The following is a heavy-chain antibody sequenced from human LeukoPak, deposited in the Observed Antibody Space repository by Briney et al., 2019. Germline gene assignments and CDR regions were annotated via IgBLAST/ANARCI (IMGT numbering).Heavy chain of an antibody. V-gene: IGHV3-48*01. CDR1: GFTISTYH. J-gene: IGHJ4*02. CDR2: ISYDSTAI. CDR3: ARVWQDYSNTDY. Sequence: GGSLRLSCTASGFTISTYHMVWVRQAPGKGLECLSYISYDSTAIHYADSLRGRFAISRDNAQSSLYLQMNSLTAEDTAIYFCARVWQDYSNTDYWGQGTLVTVSS. D-gene: IGHD4-11*01.